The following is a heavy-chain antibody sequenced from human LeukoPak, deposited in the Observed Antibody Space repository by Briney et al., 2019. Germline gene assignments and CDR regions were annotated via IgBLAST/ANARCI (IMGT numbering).Heavy chain of an antibody. CDR2: IIPIFGTA. CDR3: ARGTGCSSTSCYVLWGEYFDY. D-gene: IGHD2-2*01. Sequence: ASVKVSCKASGGTFSSYATSWVRQAPGQGLEWMGGIIPIFGTANYAQKFQGRVTITADESTSTAYMELSSLRSEDTAVYYCARGTGCSSTSCYVLWGEYFDYWGQGTLVAVSS. J-gene: IGHJ4*02. CDR1: GGTFSSYA. V-gene: IGHV1-69*13.